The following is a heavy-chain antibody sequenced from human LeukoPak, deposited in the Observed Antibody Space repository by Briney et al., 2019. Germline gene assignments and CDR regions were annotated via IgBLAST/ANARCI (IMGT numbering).Heavy chain of an antibody. CDR1: GFIFSSYW. V-gene: IGHV3-30*02. CDR3: AKDPGGYSYVLTSFDY. Sequence: GGSLRLSCAASGFIFSSYWMTWVRQAPGKGLEWVAFIRYDGSNKYYADSVKGRFTISRDNSKNTLYLQMNSLRAEDTAVYYCAKDPGGYSYVLTSFDYWGQGTLVTVSS. CDR2: IRYDGSNK. J-gene: IGHJ4*02. D-gene: IGHD5-18*01.